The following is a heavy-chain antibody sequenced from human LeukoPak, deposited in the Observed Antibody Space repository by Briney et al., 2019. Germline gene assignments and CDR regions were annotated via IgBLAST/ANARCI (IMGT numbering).Heavy chain of an antibody. CDR3: ARQTRPQWITMVRGVTAPSVSWFDP. CDR2: ISSSSSYR. Sequence: PGGSLRLSCAASGFTLSSYSMNWVRQAPGKGLEWVSSISSSSSYRYYADSVKGRFTISRDNAKNSLYLQMNSLRAEDTAVYYCARQTRPQWITMVRGVTAPSVSWFDPWGQGTLVTVSS. D-gene: IGHD3-10*01. V-gene: IGHV3-21*01. CDR1: GFTLSSYS. J-gene: IGHJ5*02.